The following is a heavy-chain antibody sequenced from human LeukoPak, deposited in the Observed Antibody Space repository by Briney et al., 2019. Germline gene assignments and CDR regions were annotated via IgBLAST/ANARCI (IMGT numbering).Heavy chain of an antibody. J-gene: IGHJ6*02. CDR1: GGTFSSYA. V-gene: IGHV1-69*04. CDR2: TIPILGIA. CDR3: ARETESLIVVHYYGMDV. Sequence: ASVKVSCKASGGTFSSYAISWVRQAPGQGLEWMGRTIPILGIANYAQKFQGRVTITADKSTSTAYMELSSLRSEDTAVYYCARETESLIVVHYYGMDVWGQGTTVTVSS. D-gene: IGHD3-22*01.